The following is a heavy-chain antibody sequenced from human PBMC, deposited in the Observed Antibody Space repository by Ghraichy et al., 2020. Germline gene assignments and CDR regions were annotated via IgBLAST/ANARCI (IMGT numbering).Heavy chain of an antibody. CDR3: TTMRYDRSGKPDF. V-gene: IGHV3-15*01. CDR1: GFTFRNAW. J-gene: IGHJ4*02. D-gene: IGHD3-22*01. CDR2: IKDKIDGGTT. Sequence: GGSLRFSCAASGFTFRNAWMTWVRQAPGKGLEWVGRIKDKIDGGTTDYAAPVRGRFTISRDASNDMLYLQMNSLKKEDTAVYYCTTMRYDRSGKPDFWGQGTLVSVSS.